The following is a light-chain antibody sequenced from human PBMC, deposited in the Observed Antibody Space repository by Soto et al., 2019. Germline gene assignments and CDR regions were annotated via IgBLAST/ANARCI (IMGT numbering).Light chain of an antibody. V-gene: IGKV3-15*01. J-gene: IGKJ2*01. Sequence: EIVMTQSPDTLSVSPGERATLSCRTSQNVGRNVAWYQQRPGQAPRLLIHGTSTRAADIPARFSGSVSGTEFTLTINSLQPEDFVIDYCQQYNNWPPMSTFGQGTKLEMK. CDR2: GTS. CDR3: QQYNNWPPMST. CDR1: QNVGRN.